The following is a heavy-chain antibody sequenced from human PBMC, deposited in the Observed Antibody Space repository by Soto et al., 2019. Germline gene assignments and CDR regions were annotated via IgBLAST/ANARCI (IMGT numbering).Heavy chain of an antibody. J-gene: IGHJ5*02. CDR1: VASISGFY. Sequence: PSETLSLTCTVSVASISGFYWSWIRKSAGKGLEWIGRIYATGTTDYNPSLKSRVMMSVDTSKKQFSMKLRSVTGADTAVYYCVRDGTKILRDSFDPWGQGISVTASS. CDR3: VRDGTKILRDSFDP. CDR2: IYATGTT. V-gene: IGHV4-4*07. D-gene: IGHD1-1*01.